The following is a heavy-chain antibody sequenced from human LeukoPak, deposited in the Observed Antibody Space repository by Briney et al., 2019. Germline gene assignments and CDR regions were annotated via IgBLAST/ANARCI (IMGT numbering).Heavy chain of an antibody. D-gene: IGHD1-7*01. V-gene: IGHV3-74*01. Sequence: GGSLRLSCAASGFTFSSYWMHWVRQAPGKGLEWVSRINSDGSSTSYADSVKGRFTISRDNAKNTLYLQMNSLRAEDTAVYYCARALYNWNYGALGAFDIWGQGTMVTVSS. CDR2: INSDGSST. CDR3: ARALYNWNYGALGAFDI. J-gene: IGHJ3*02. CDR1: GFTFSSYW.